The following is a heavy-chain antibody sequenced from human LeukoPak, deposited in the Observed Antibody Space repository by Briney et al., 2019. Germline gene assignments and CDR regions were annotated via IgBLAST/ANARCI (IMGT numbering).Heavy chain of an antibody. D-gene: IGHD3-22*01. Sequence: GGTLRLSCAASGFTFSSYGMSWFRQAPGKGLEWVSAISGSGGSTYYAGSVKGRFTISRDNSKNTLYLQMNSLRAEDTAVYYCAKGYYDSSAYYADYWGQGALVTVSS. CDR2: ISGSGGST. V-gene: IGHV3-23*01. J-gene: IGHJ4*02. CDR1: GFTFSSYG. CDR3: AKGYYDSSAYYADY.